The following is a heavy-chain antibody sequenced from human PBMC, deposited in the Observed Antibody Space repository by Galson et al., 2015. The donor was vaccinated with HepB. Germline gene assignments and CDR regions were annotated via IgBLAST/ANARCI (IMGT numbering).Heavy chain of an antibody. CDR2: ISPSSSDI. J-gene: IGHJ4*02. V-gene: IGHV3-21*05. CDR3: ARYSGGSTRYFDY. D-gene: IGHD1-26*01. Sequence: SLRLSCAASGFSFSSFSMNWVRQAPGKGPEWLSYISPSSSDIQYADSVRGQFTVSRDNAENSIYLQMNSLRAEDTAVYYCARYSGGSTRYFDYWGQGTLVTVSS. CDR1: GFSFSSFS.